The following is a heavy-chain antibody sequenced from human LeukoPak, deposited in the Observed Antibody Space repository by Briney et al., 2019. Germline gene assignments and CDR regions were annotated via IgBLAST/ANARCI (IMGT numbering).Heavy chain of an antibody. Sequence: PGGSLRLYCAASGFTFSSYEMNWVRQAPGKGLEWISYISGSGSPIYYADSVKGRFTISRDNAKNSLYLQMNSLRAEDTAVYYCKGFIPYGMDVWGQGTTVTVSS. D-gene: IGHD3-16*01. CDR3: KGFIPYGMDV. CDR2: ISGSGSPI. CDR1: GFTFSSYE. J-gene: IGHJ6*02. V-gene: IGHV3-48*03.